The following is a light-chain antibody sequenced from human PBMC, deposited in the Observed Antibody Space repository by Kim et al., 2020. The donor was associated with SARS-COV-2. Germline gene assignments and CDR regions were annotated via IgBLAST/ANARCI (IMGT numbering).Light chain of an antibody. Sequence: VLTQSPRPLSLSTGERATLPCRASQSMSAGYLTWYRQKPGQAPRLLMYGAFTRATGIPDRFSGSESGTDFILTINRLETEDSAIYYCHHLSATPYYSFGQGTKLEI. CDR3: HHLSATPYYS. J-gene: IGKJ2*03. V-gene: IGKV3-20*01. CDR2: GAF. CDR1: QSMSAGY.